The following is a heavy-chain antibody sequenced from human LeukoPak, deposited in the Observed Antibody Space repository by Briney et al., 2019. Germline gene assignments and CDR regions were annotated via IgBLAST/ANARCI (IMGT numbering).Heavy chain of an antibody. Sequence: ASVKVSCKASGYIFTNFGISWVRQARGQGLEWMGWISGYNGNTKYVQKFQGRVTMTRNTSISTAYMELSSLRSEDTAVYYCAREDGYYYYMDVWGKGTTVTISS. CDR1: GYIFTNFG. CDR2: ISGYNGNT. CDR3: AREDGYYYYMDV. D-gene: IGHD5-24*01. V-gene: IGHV1-18*01. J-gene: IGHJ6*03.